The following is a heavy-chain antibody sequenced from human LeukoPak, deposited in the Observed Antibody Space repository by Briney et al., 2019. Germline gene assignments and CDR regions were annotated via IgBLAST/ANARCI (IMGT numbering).Heavy chain of an antibody. D-gene: IGHD3-22*01. CDR2: IYYSGST. CDR3: ARSSGCYYAPDWYFDL. V-gene: IGHV4-59*08. Sequence: SDTLSLTYSLSGVPICSYCWWCLRHPPGKALEGWVYIYYSGSTNYHPSHERRLTISVDTTKNEFFVKLRFATAADTAVYCCARSSGCYYAPDWYFDLWGRGTLVTVSS. J-gene: IGHJ2*01. CDR1: GVPICSYC.